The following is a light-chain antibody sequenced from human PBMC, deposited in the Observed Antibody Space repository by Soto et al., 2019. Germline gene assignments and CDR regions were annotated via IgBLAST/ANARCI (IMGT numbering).Light chain of an antibody. V-gene: IGLV1-47*01. Sequence: QLVLTQPPSASGTPEQRVTISCSGSSSNIGSNYVYWYQQLPGTAPKLLIYRNNQRPSGVPDRFSGSKSGTSASLAISGLRSEDEADYYCAAWDDSLSGYVFGTGTKLTVL. CDR3: AAWDDSLSGYV. CDR2: RNN. J-gene: IGLJ1*01. CDR1: SSNIGSNY.